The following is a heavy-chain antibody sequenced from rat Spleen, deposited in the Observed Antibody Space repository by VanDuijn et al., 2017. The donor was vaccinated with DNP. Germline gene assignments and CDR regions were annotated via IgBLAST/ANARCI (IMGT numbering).Heavy chain of an antibody. CDR2: ISYAGGST. V-gene: IGHV5-22*01. Sequence: EVQLVESGGGLVQPGRSLKLSCTASGFTFSDYNMAWVRQAPTKGLEWVAYISYAGGSTYHGDSVKGRFTISRDNAESTLYLQMNSLRSEDMATYFCARHGRRVFDYWGQGVMVTVSS. D-gene: IGHD1-11*01. CDR3: ARHGRRVFDY. J-gene: IGHJ2*01. CDR1: GFTFSDYN.